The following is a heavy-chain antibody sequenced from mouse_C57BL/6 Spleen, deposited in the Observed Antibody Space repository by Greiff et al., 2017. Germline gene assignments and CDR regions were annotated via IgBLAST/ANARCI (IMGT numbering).Heavy chain of an antibody. V-gene: IGHV1-61*01. Sequence: QVQLKQPGAELVRPGSSVKLSCKASGYTFTSYWMDWVKQRPGQGLEWIGNIYPSDSETHYNQKFKDKATLTVDKSSSTAYMQLSSLTSEDSAVYYCARRGYDEDFAYWGQGTLVTVSA. CDR2: IYPSDSET. D-gene: IGHD2-2*01. CDR3: ARRGYDEDFAY. J-gene: IGHJ3*01. CDR1: GYTFTSYW.